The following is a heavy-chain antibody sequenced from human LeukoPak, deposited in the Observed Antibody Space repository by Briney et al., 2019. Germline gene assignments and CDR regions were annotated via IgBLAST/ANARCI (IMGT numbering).Heavy chain of an antibody. D-gene: IGHD3-10*01. CDR3: ARARGSYFDY. CDR2: IEQDGSDK. Sequence: PGGSLRLSCAASGFTFSSYWMSWVRQAPGKGLEWVASIEQDGSDKYYVDSVKGRFTISRDNAKNSLYLQMNSLRSEDTAVYYCARARGSYFDYWGQGTLVTVSS. CDR1: GFTFSSYW. V-gene: IGHV3-7*03. J-gene: IGHJ4*02.